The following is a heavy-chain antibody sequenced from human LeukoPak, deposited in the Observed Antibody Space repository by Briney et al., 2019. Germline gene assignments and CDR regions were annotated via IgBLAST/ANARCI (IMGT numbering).Heavy chain of an antibody. CDR1: GGTVSSYA. D-gene: IGHD6-13*01. CDR2: IIPILGIA. J-gene: IGHJ6*02. CDR3: ATEYSSSWYSQRGHYYGMDV. V-gene: IGHV1-69*04. Sequence: SVKVSCKASGGTVSSYAISWVRQAPGQGLEWMGRIIPILGIANYAQKFQGRVTITADKSTSTAYMELSSLRSEDTAVYSCATEYSSSWYSQRGHYYGMDVWGQGTTVTVSS.